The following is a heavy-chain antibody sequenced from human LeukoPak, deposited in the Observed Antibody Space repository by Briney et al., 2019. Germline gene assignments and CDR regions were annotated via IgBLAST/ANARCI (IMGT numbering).Heavy chain of an antibody. CDR2: IYYSGST. Sequence: SETLSLTCDVSGYSISGAYYWGWIRQPPGKGLEWIGTIYYSGSTYYNPSLKSRVAISVDTSKSQFSLKLNSVTAADTAVYYCARQLSGKYLQYFDYWGRGTLVTVS. V-gene: IGHV4-38-2*01. D-gene: IGHD1-26*01. CDR3: ARQLSGKYLQYFDY. CDR1: GYSISGAYY. J-gene: IGHJ4*02.